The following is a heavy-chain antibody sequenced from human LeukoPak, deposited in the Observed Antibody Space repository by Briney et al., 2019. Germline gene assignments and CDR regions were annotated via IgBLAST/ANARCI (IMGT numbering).Heavy chain of an antibody. D-gene: IGHD3-9*01. CDR1: GFTFSSYA. J-gene: IGHJ4*02. CDR3: AREVRYFALGDY. CDR2: IRGSGRST. Sequence: GGSLRLSCAASGFTFSSYAMNWVRQAPGKGLEWVSGIRGSGRSTYYADSVKGRFTISRDNAKNSLYLQMNSLRAEDTAVYYCAREVRYFALGDYWGQGTLVTVSS. V-gene: IGHV3-23*01.